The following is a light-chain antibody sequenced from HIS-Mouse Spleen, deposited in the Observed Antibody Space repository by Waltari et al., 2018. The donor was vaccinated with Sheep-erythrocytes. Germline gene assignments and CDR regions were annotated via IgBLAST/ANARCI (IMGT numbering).Light chain of an antibody. CDR2: DAS. V-gene: IGKV1-13*01. Sequence: AIQLTQSPSSLSASVGYRVTITCRASQGISSALACYQQKPGKAPKLLIYDASSLESGVPSRFSGSGSGTDFTLTISSLQPEDFATYYCQQFNNYPRTFGQGTKVEIK. CDR3: QQFNNYPRT. J-gene: IGKJ1*01. CDR1: QGISSA.